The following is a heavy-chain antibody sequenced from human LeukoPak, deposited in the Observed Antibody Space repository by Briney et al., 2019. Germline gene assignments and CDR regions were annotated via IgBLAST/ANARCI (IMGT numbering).Heavy chain of an antibody. CDR1: GYTFTSYG. D-gene: IGHD3-10*01. J-gene: IGHJ4*02. V-gene: IGHV1-18*01. CDR3: ARSSYGSGSYYFDY. Sequence: GASVKVSCKASGYTFTSYGISWVRQAPGQGLEWMGWISAYNGNTNYAQKLQGRVTMTTDTSTSTAYMELRSLRSDDTAVYYCARSSYGSGSYYFDYWGRGTLVTVSS. CDR2: ISAYNGNT.